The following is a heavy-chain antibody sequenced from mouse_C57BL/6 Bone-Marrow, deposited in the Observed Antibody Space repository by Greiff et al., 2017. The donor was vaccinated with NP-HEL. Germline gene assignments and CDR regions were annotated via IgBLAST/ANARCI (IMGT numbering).Heavy chain of an antibody. D-gene: IGHD3-2*02. CDR2: ITHSGET. CDR1: GFPITSGYY. Sequence: QVQLQQSGPGLVKPSQSLFLTCSITGFPITSGYYWIWIRQSPGKPLEWMGYITHSGETFYNPSLQSPISITRETSKNQFFLQLHSLPTYHTAMYSCAGASSGSGDFYSWGQATTLTVSS. CDR3: AGASSGSGDFYS. V-gene: IGHV12-3*01. J-gene: IGHJ2*01.